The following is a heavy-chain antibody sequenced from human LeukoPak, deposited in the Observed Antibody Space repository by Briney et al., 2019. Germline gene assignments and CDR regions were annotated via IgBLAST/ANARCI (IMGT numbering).Heavy chain of an antibody. J-gene: IGHJ4*02. V-gene: IGHV3-30*18. Sequence: PGGSLRLSCAASGFTFSSYGMHWVRQAPGKGLEWVAVISYDGSNKYYADSVKGRFTISRDNSKNTLYLQMNSLRAEDTAVYYCAKDLTTVTTCADCWGQGTLVTVSS. CDR2: ISYDGSNK. CDR1: GFTFSSYG. D-gene: IGHD4-17*01. CDR3: AKDLTTVTTCADC.